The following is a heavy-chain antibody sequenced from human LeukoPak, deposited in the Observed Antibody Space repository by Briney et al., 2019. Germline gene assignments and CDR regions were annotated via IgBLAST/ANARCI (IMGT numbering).Heavy chain of an antibody. CDR3: ARSRYEWLVRVWLRSEQSTKLNWFDP. D-gene: IGHD6-19*01. Sequence: ASVKVSCKASGYTFTSYYMHWVRQAPGQGLEWMGWISAYNGNTNYAQKLQGRVTMTTDTSTSTAYIELRSLRSDDTAVYYCARSRYEWLVRVWLRSEQSTKLNWFDPWGQGTLVTVSS. V-gene: IGHV1-18*04. CDR2: ISAYNGNT. CDR1: GYTFTSYY. J-gene: IGHJ5*02.